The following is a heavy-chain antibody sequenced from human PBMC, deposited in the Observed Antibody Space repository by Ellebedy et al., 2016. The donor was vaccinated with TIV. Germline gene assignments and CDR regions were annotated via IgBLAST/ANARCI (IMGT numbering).Heavy chain of an antibody. D-gene: IGHD2-15*01. V-gene: IGHV3-23*01. CDR3: ASQYCSGGYCYHFFDH. CDR2: ISGSGDIT. J-gene: IGHJ4*02. Sequence: GESLKISCAGSGFTFTTHAMSWVRQAPGKGLEWVSAISGSGDITNYADSVKGRFTISRDNSKNTLYLQMNSLRVEDTAVYYCASQYCSGGYCYHFFDHWGQGTLLTVSS. CDR1: GFTFTTHA.